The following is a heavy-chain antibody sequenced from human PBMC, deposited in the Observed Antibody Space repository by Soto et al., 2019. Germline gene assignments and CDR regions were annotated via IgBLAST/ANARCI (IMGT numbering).Heavy chain of an antibody. J-gene: IGHJ3*02. Sequence: SVKVSCKASGYTFTSYDINWVRQATGQVLECMVWMNPNSGNTGDXXKVQGRGXXTRNTSISTAXMELSXLRSEDTAVYYCARHFRNYDFADMWCQGTMVTVS. CDR1: GYTFTSYD. V-gene: IGHV1-8*01. CDR2: MNPNSGNT. CDR3: ARHFRNYDFADM. D-gene: IGHD3-3*01.